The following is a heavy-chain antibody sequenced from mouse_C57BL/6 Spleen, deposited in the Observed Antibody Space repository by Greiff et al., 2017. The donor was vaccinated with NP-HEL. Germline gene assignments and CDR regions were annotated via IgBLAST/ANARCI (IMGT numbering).Heavy chain of an antibody. V-gene: IGHV5-4*01. CDR1: GFTFSSYA. D-gene: IGHD3-3*01. CDR2: ISDGGSYT. CDR3: ARDRAAVDAMDY. Sequence: EVMLVDSGGGLVKPGGSLKLSCAASGFTFSSYAMSWVRQTPEKRLEWVATISDGGSYTYYPDNVKGRFTISRDNAKNNLYLQMSHLKSEDTAMYYCARDRAAVDAMDYWGQGTSVTVSS. J-gene: IGHJ4*01.